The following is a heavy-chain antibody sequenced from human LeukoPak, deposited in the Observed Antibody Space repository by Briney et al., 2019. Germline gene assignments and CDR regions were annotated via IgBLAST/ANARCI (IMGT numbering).Heavy chain of an antibody. CDR2: IWYDGSNK. CDR3: AHLWFGEGAFDI. D-gene: IGHD3-10*01. Sequence: GGSLRLSCAASGFTFSSYGMHWVRQAPGKGLEWVAVIWYDGSNKYYADSVKGRFTISRDNSKNTLYLQMNSLRAEDTAVYYCAHLWFGEGAFDIWGQGTMVTVSS. J-gene: IGHJ3*02. CDR1: GFTFSSYG. V-gene: IGHV3-33*01.